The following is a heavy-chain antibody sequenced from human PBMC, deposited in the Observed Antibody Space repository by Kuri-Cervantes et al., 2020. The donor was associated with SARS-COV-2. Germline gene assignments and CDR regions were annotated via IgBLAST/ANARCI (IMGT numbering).Heavy chain of an antibody. J-gene: IGHJ5*02. V-gene: IGHV1-18*01. D-gene: IGHD1-20*01. CDR3: ARANWNGLLWWFDP. CDR1: GYTFTSYG. Sequence: ASVKVSYKASGYTFTSYGISWVRQAPGQGLEWMGWISAYNGNTNYAQKLQGRVTMTTDTSTSTAYMELRSLRSDDTAVYYCARANWNGLLWWFDPWGQGTLVTVSS. CDR2: ISAYNGNT.